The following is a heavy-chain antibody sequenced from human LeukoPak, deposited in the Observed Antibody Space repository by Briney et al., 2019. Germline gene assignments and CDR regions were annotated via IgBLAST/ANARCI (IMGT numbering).Heavy chain of an antibody. D-gene: IGHD6-19*01. CDR1: GFTVSSNY. V-gene: IGHV3-66*01. CDR2: IYSGGST. Sequence: PGGSLRLSCAASGFTVSSNYMSWVRQAPGKGLEGVSVIYSGGSTYYADSVKGRFTISRDNSKNTLYLQMNSLRAEDTAVYYCARVWQWLAHNWFDPWGQGTLVTVSS. J-gene: IGHJ5*02. CDR3: ARVWQWLAHNWFDP.